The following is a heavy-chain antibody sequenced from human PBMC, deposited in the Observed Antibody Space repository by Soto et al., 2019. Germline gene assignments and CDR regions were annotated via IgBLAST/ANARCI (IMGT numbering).Heavy chain of an antibody. J-gene: IGHJ6*02. CDR2: ISYDGSNK. V-gene: IGHV3-30-3*01. D-gene: IGHD3-3*01. CDR3: ARDRVAIFGVVIIGDGMDV. CDR1: GFTFSSYA. Sequence: QVQLVESGGGVVQPGRSLRLSCAASGFTFSSYAMHWVRQAPGKGLEWVAVISYDGSNKYYADSVKGRFTISRDNSKNTLYLQRNSLRAEDTAVYYCARDRVAIFGVVIIGDGMDVWGQGTTVTVSS.